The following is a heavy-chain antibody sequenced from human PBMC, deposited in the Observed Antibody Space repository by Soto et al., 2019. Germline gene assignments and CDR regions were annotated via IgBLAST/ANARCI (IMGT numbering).Heavy chain of an antibody. CDR1: GESFIGYY. CDR3: ARTDIVTTNWFDP. CDR2: INHRGST. J-gene: IGHJ5*02. D-gene: IGHD5-12*01. V-gene: IGHV4-34*02. Sequence: QVHLQQRGAGLLKPSETLSLTCAVYGESFIGYYWTWIRQPTGKGLEWIGEINHRGSTNYNPSLKSRVTISIHTSKNQFSLKLSSVTAADTSVYYCARTDIVTTNWFDPWGQGTLVTVSS.